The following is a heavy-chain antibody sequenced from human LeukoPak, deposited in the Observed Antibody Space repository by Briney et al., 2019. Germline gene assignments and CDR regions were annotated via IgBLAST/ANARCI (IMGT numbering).Heavy chain of an antibody. CDR3: ARGGYYGSGNDFRFDP. CDR2: IYYSGST. CDR1: GGSISSYY. J-gene: IGHJ5*02. V-gene: IGHV4-59*01. Sequence: PSETLSLTCTVSGGSISSYYWSWIRQPPGKGLEWIGYIYYSGSTNYKPSLKSRVTISVDTSKNQFSLKLSSATAADTAVYYCARGGYYGSGNDFRFDPWGQGTLVTASS. D-gene: IGHD3-10*01.